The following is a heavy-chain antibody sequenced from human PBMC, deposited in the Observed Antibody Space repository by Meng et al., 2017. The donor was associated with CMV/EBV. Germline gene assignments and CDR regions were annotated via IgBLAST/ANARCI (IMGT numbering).Heavy chain of an antibody. CDR3: VRSSGWSLFDY. D-gene: IGHD6-19*01. Sequence: GHLVQSGAEMKKPGASVKVSCTTSGFTFSDYYIHWVRQAPGQGLEWMGWVNSNNDATNYARKFQGRVSMTRDTSISTAHMELSRLMSDDTAVYYCVRSSGWSLFDYWGQGTLVTVSS. J-gene: IGHJ4*02. CDR1: GFTFSDYY. V-gene: IGHV1-2*02. CDR2: VNSNNDAT.